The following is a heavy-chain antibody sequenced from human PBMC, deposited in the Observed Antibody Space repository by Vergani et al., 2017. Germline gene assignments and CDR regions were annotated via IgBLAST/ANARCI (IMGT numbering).Heavy chain of an antibody. V-gene: IGHV4-4*03. CDR3: ARGPGRPGYCGGGSCYGNWFDP. D-gene: IGHD2-15*01. CDR2: IYYSGST. CDR1: GYSISSNNC. Sequence: QVQLQESGPGLVKPPGTLSLTCAVSGYSISSNNCWTWVRQPPGKGLEWIGYIYYSGSTNYNPSLKSRVTISVDTSKNQFSLKLSSVTAADTAVYYCARGPGRPGYCGGGSCYGNWFDPWGQGTLVTVSS. J-gene: IGHJ5*02.